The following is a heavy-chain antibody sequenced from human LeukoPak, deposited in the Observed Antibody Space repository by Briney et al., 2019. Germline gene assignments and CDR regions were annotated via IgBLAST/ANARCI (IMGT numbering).Heavy chain of an antibody. V-gene: IGHV3-23*01. CDR3: AKSGDQVTVTKLDY. Sequence: PGGSLRLSCAASGFTFSNYVMSWVRQAPGKGLGWVSGISGSGGSTFYADSVKGRFTISRDNSKNTLYLEMNSLRAEDTALFYCAKSGDQVTVTKLDYWGQGTLVTVSS. CDR2: ISGSGGST. J-gene: IGHJ4*02. CDR1: GFTFSNYV. D-gene: IGHD4-17*01.